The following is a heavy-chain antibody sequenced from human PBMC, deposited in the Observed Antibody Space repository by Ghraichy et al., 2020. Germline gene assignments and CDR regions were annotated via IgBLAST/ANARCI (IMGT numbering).Heavy chain of an antibody. Sequence: GGSLRLSCAASGFTFSRHAMNWVRQAPGKGLEWVSGISDGGGYTYYADSVKGRFTISRDNSKNTLFLQMNSLRAEDTAVYYCAKGYPYFYTMDVWGQGTTVTVSS. CDR2: ISDGGGYT. D-gene: IGHD3-10*01. V-gene: IGHV3-23*01. J-gene: IGHJ6*02. CDR3: AKGYPYFYTMDV. CDR1: GFTFSRHA.